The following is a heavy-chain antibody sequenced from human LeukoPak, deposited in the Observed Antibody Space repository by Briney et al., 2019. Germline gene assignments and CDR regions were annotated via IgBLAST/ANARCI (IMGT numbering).Heavy chain of an antibody. D-gene: IGHD6-6*01. CDR3: ARVLSTDSIAARPSYYYYYMDV. CDR1: GFTFSSYW. V-gene: IGHV3-7*01. CDR2: IKQDGSEK. Sequence: GGSLRLSCAASGFTFSSYWMSWVRQAPGKGLEWVANIKQDGSEKYYVDSVKGRFTISRDNAKNSLYLQMNSLRAEDTAVYYCARVLSTDSIAARPSYYYYYMDVWGKGTTVTISS. J-gene: IGHJ6*03.